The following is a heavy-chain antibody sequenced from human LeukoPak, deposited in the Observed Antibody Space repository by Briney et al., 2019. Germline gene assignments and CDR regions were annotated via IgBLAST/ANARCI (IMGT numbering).Heavy chain of an antibody. CDR3: ARETRTLGDASDI. CDR2: ISTSGSTI. V-gene: IGHV3-48*03. D-gene: IGHD1/OR15-1a*01. CDR1: GFTFSSYE. J-gene: IGHJ3*02. Sequence: PGGSLRLSCAASGFTFSSYEMNWVRQAPGKGLEWVSYISTSGSTIYYADSVKGRFTISRDNAKNSLYLQMNSLRAEDTAIYYCARETRTLGDASDIWGQGTMVTVSS.